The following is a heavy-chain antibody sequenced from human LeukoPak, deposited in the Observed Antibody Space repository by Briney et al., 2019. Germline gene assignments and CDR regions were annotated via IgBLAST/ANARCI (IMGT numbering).Heavy chain of an antibody. CDR1: GGSISSYY. CDR3: ARAPAGSGPPFDY. J-gene: IGHJ4*02. Sequence: SETLSLTCTVSGGSISSYYWSWIRQPPGKGLEWIGYIYYSGSTNYNPSLKSRVTISVDTSKNQFSLKLSSVTAADTAVYYCARAPAGSGPPFDYWGQGTLVTVSS. V-gene: IGHV4-59*01. CDR2: IYYSGST. D-gene: IGHD3-10*01.